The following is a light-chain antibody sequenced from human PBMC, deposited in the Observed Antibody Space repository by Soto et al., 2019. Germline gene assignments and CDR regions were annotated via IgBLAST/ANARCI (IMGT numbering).Light chain of an antibody. Sequence: IVLTQSPATLSLSPGKRATLSCRASQSVSSSLAWYQQKPGQAPRLLIYGASTRATGIPDRFSGRGSGTEFILTISRLQSEDFAVYSCQQYNDWPPYTFGQRTKVDIK. V-gene: IGKV3-15*01. J-gene: IGKJ2*01. CDR2: GAS. CDR3: QQYNDWPPYT. CDR1: QSVSSS.